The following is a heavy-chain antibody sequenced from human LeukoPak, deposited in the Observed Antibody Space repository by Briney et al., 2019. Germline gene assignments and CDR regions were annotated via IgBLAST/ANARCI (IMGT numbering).Heavy chain of an antibody. CDR3: ARGPIVVVIPVTYSSYFDY. CDR2: ISGSGGST. Sequence: GGSLRLSCAASGFTFSSYAMSWVRQAPGKGLEWVSAISGSGGSTYYADSVKGRFTISRDNSKNTLYLQMNSLRAEDTAVYYYARGPIVVVIPVTYSSYFDYWGQGTLVTVSS. V-gene: IGHV3-23*01. CDR1: GFTFSSYA. J-gene: IGHJ4*02. D-gene: IGHD3-22*01.